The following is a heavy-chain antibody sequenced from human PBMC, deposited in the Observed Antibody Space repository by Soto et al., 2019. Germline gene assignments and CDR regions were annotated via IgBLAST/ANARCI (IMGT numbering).Heavy chain of an antibody. CDR2: IYFSGST. Sequence: TSPLTCTFFGGSISSGGYDWSWIRQSPGKCVDWIGNIYFSGSTYYYPCLKRRGTISVDKSKNQFSLKLSSVTAADTAVYYCARDSRLGYSYGHDYYYGMDVLGQGTTVTGSS. J-gene: IGHJ6*02. CDR1: GGSISSGGYD. V-gene: IGHV4-31*03. D-gene: IGHD5-18*01. CDR3: ARDSRLGYSYGHDYYYGMDV.